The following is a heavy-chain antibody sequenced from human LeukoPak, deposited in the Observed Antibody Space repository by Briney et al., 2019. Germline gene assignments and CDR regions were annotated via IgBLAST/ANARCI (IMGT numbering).Heavy chain of an antibody. CDR3: ARGNYGDYTGQNWFDP. Sequence: SVEVSCKASGGTFSSHAISWVRQAPGQGLEWMGRIIPIFGIANYAQKFQGRVTITADKSTSTAYMELSSLRSEDTAVYYCARGNYGDYTGQNWFDPWGQGTLVTVSS. D-gene: IGHD4-17*01. CDR2: IIPIFGIA. CDR1: GGTFSSHA. V-gene: IGHV1-69*04. J-gene: IGHJ5*02.